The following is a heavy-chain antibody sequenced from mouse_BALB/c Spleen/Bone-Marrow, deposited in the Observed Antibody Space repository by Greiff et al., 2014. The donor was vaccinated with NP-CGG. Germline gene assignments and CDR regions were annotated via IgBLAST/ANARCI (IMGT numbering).Heavy chain of an antibody. CDR1: GYTFTDSA. D-gene: IGHD1-1*02. J-gene: IGHJ4*01. CDR3: AKPKDGSHPFDYYTDY. CDR2: IRPYCGNA. V-gene: IGHV1S137*01. Sequence: VQLQQSGSVLARPGVSVKLSCKASGYTFTDSAMHWARQSHAKSLEWIGVIRPYCGNATYNQNFKGKATLTVDKSSRTAYMEVSGETTEHTAMYYCAKPKDGSHPFDYYTDYWGQGTSLTVSS.